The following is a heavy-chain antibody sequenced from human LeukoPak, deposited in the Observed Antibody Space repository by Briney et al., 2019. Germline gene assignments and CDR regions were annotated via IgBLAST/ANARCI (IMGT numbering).Heavy chain of an antibody. CDR1: GDSVSSNDAA. V-gene: IGHV6-1*01. CDR3: AREPSGHSGSFDS. J-gene: IGHJ4*02. Sequence: SQTLSLTCAISGDSVSSNDAAWNWIRQSPSRGLEWLRRTYYRSKWYYDYAVSVKSRITINPDTSKNQFSLQLNSVTPDDTAVFYCAREPSGHSGSFDSWGQGTLVTVSS. CDR2: TYYRSKWYY. D-gene: IGHD4-23*01.